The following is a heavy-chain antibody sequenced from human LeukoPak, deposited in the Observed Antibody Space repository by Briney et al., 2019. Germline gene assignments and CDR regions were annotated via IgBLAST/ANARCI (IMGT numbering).Heavy chain of an antibody. Sequence: SETLSLTCAVYGGSFSGYYWSWIRQPPGKGLEWIGEINHSGSTNYNPSLKSRVTISVDTSKNQFSLKLSSVTAADTAVYYCARGAGEFGYWGQGTLVTVSS. CDR2: INHSGST. CDR3: ARGAGEFGY. J-gene: IGHJ4*02. CDR1: GGSFSGYY. D-gene: IGHD3-16*01. V-gene: IGHV4-34*01.